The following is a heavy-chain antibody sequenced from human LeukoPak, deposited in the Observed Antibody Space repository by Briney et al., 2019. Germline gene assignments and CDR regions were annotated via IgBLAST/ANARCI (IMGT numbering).Heavy chain of an antibody. V-gene: IGHV3-73*01. J-gene: IGHJ6*03. CDR2: IRSKANSYAT. D-gene: IGHD2-15*01. CDR3: TSSYCSGGSCYSIDYYYYMDV. CDR1: GFTFSGSA. Sequence: GGSLRLSCAASGFTFSGSAMHWVRQASGKGLEWVGRIRSKANSYATAYAASVKGRFTISRDDSKNTAYLQMNSLKTEDTAVYYCTSSYCSGGSCYSIDYYYYMDVWGKGTTVTVSS.